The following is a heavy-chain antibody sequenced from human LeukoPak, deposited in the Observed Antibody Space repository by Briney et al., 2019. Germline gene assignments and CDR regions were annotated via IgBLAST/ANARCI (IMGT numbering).Heavy chain of an antibody. Sequence: GASVKVSCKASGYTFTGYYMHWVRQAPGQGLEWMGWINPNSGGTNYAQKFQGRVTMTRDTSISTAYMELSRLRSDDTAVYYCARGPMIVVVITTLIPFDYWGQGTLVTVSS. J-gene: IGHJ4*02. V-gene: IGHV1-2*02. CDR2: INPNSGGT. D-gene: IGHD3-22*01. CDR3: ARGPMIVVVITTLIPFDY. CDR1: GYTFTGYY.